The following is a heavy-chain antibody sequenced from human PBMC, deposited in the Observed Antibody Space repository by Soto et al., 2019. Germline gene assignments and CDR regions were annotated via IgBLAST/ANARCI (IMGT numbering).Heavy chain of an antibody. CDR3: ARGRGHSSGWYGDY. Sequence: QVQLVQSGAEVKKPGASVKVSCKASGYTFTSYDINWVRQATGQGLEWMGWMNPNSGNTGYAQKLQGRDTMTRNTSIRTAYIELSTLRTEDTAGYYCARGRGHSSGWYGDYWGKGPLVTVSS. D-gene: IGHD6-19*01. CDR2: MNPNSGNT. V-gene: IGHV1-8*01. J-gene: IGHJ4*02. CDR1: GYTFTSYD.